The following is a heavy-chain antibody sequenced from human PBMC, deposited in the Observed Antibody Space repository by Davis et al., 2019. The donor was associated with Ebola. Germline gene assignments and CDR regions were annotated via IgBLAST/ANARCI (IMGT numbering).Heavy chain of an antibody. J-gene: IGHJ4*02. V-gene: IGHV4-59*01. CDR2: IYYSGST. CDR3: ARGGKTSGWYYYFDY. D-gene: IGHD6-19*01. CDR1: GGSISSYY. Sequence: MPSETLSLTCTVSGGSISSYYWSCIRQPPGKGLEWIGYIYYSGSTNYSPSLKIRVTISVDTSKNQFSLKLSSVTAADTAVYYCARGGKTSGWYYYFDYWGQGSLVSVSS.